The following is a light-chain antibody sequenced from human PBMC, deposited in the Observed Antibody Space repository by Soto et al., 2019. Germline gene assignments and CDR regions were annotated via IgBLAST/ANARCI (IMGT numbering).Light chain of an antibody. CDR2: EVS. Sequence: QSALTQPASVSGSPGQSITISCTGTSSDVGGYNYVSWFQQHPGKAPKLMIYEVSNRASGVSSRFSGSKSGNTASLTISGLQADDEADYYCQSYDSSLNGYVFGTGTKLTVL. V-gene: IGLV2-14*03. CDR3: QSYDSSLNGYV. CDR1: SSDVGGYNY. J-gene: IGLJ1*01.